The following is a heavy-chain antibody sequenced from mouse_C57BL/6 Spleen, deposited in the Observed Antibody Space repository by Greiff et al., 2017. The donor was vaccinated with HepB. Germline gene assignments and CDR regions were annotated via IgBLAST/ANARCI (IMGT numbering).Heavy chain of an antibody. D-gene: IGHD4-1*01. CDR1: GFTFSDYG. Sequence: EVQLVESGGGLVKPGGSLKLSCAASGFTFSDYGMHWVRQAPEKGLEWVAYISSGSSTIYYADTVKGRFTISRDNAKNTLFLQMTSLRSEDTAMYYCARPLGRAMDYWGQGTSVTVSS. CDR3: ARPLGRAMDY. CDR2: ISSGSSTI. J-gene: IGHJ4*01. V-gene: IGHV5-17*01.